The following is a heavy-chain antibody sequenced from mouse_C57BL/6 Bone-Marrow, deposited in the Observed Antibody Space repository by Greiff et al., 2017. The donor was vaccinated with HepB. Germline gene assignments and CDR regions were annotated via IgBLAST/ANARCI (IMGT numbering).Heavy chain of an antibody. D-gene: IGHD2-2*01. Sequence: DVMLVESGGDLVKPGGSLKLSCAASGFTFSSYGMSWVRQTPDKRLEWVATISSGGSYTYYPDSVKGRFTISRDNAKNTLYLHMSSLKSEDTAMYYCARHAIYYGYDWGQGPTLTVSS. CDR1: GFTFSSYG. CDR2: ISSGGSYT. J-gene: IGHJ2*01. CDR3: ARHAIYYGYD. V-gene: IGHV5-6*02.